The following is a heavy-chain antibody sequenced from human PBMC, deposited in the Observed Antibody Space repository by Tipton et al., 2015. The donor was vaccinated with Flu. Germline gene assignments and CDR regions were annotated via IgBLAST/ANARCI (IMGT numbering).Heavy chain of an antibody. J-gene: IGHJ2*01. CDR2: IYHSGST. V-gene: IGHV4-38-2*01. CDR3: ARLDSGGPIWYFDL. CDR1: GYSISSGYY. D-gene: IGHD2-15*01. Sequence: TLSITCAVSGYSISSGYYWGWIRQPPGKGLEWIGSIYHSGSTYYNPSLKSRVTTSVDTSKNQFSLRLSSVTAADTAVYYCARLDSGGPIWYFDLWGRGTLVTVSS.